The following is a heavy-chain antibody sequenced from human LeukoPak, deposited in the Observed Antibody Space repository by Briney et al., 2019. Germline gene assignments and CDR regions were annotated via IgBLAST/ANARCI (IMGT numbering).Heavy chain of an antibody. CDR1: GFTLDDYA. Sequence: GRSPRLSCAASGFTLDDYAMHWVRQAPGKGLEGVSGNSWNSGSIGYADSVKGRFTISRDNAKNSLYLQMNSLRAEDTALYYCAKGASNSPGIAAAGPPLFGGQGTLVTVSS. CDR2: NSWNSGSI. J-gene: IGHJ4*02. V-gene: IGHV3-9*01. D-gene: IGHD6-13*01. CDR3: AKGASNSPGIAAAGPPLF.